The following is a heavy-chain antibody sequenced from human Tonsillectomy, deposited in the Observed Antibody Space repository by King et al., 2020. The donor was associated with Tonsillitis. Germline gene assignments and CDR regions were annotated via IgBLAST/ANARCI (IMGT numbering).Heavy chain of an antibody. CDR2: IYYSGST. CDR1: GGSISSYY. Sequence: QVQLQESGPGLVKPSETLSLTCTVSGGSISSYYWSWIRQPPGKGLEWIGYIYYSGSTNYNPSLKSRVTISVDTSKNQFSLKLSSVTAADTAVYYCARGTSGYCSSTSCYELGYWGQGTLVTVSS. D-gene: IGHD2-2*01. J-gene: IGHJ4*02. CDR3: ARGTSGYCSSTSCYELGY. V-gene: IGHV4-59*01.